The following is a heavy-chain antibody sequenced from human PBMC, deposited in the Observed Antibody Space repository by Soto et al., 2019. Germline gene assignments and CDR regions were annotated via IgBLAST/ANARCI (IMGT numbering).Heavy chain of an antibody. CDR2: IIPIFGTA. Sequence: QVQLVQSGAEVKKPGSSVKVSCKASGGTFSSYAISWVRQAPGQGLEWMGEIIPIFGTANYAQKFQGRVTITADESTSTAYRGLGSLRSEDTAVYYWARDRGPSSGYYPSWFAPWGQGTLVTVSS. D-gene: IGHD3-22*01. CDR1: GGTFSSYA. CDR3: ARDRGPSSGYYPSWFAP. J-gene: IGHJ5*02. V-gene: IGHV1-69*12.